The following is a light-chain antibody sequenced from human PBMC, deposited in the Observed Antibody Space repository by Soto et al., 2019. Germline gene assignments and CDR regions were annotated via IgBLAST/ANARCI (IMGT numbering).Light chain of an antibody. J-gene: IGLJ3*02. CDR2: RDT. CDR1: SSNIGAIYD. CDR3: QSYDKSLSAWV. V-gene: IGLV1-40*01. Sequence: QSVLTQPPSVSGALGQRVTISCTGSSSNIGAIYDVHWYQQLPGTAPKLLIYRDTDRPSGVPDRFSGSKSGTSASLAITGLQADDEADYYYQSYDKSLSAWVFGGGTKLTVL.